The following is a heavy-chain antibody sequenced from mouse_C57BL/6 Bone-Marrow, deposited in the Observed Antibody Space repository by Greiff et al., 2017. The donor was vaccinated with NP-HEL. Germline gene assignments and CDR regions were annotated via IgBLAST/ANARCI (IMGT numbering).Heavy chain of an antibody. D-gene: IGHD1-1*01. Sequence: VQLQQPGAELVKPGASVKLSCKASGYTFTSYWMHWVKQRPGQGLEWIGMIHPNSGSTNYNEKFKSKATLTVDKSSSTAYMQLSSLTSEDSAVYYCARSRYYGSLYWYFDVWGTGTTVTVSS. CDR1: GYTFTSYW. CDR2: IHPNSGST. J-gene: IGHJ1*03. CDR3: ARSRYYGSLYWYFDV. V-gene: IGHV1-64*01.